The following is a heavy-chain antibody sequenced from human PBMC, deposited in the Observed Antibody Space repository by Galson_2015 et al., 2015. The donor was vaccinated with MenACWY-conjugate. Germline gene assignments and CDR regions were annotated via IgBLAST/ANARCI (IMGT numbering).Heavy chain of an antibody. CDR2: IYPGDSDT. CDR3: ARLGGEYYDAFDI. D-gene: IGHD3-16*01. J-gene: IGHJ3*02. Sequence: QSGGEVKKPGVSLPISCTGSGCSFTSYWIGWGRQRTGKGLEWMGIIYPGDSDTRYSPSFQGQVTISADKSISTAYLQWSSLKDSATAMYYCARLGGEYYDAFDIWGQGTMVTVSS. V-gene: IGHV5-51*03. CDR1: GCSFTSYW.